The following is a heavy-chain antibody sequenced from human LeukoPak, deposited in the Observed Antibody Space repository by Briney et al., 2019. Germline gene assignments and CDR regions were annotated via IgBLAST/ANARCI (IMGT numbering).Heavy chain of an antibody. D-gene: IGHD2-15*01. CDR3: AKDGDCSGGSCYYYYYYYMDV. CDR1: GFTFDDYA. Sequence: QPGGSLRLSCAASGFTFDDYAMHWLRQASGKGLEWVSLISWDGDSTYYADSVKGRFTIYRDNSKHSLYLQMNSMIAEDTALYYCAKDGDCSGGSCYYYYYYYMDVWGKGTTVTVSS. V-gene: IGHV3-43D*04. CDR2: ISWDGDST. J-gene: IGHJ6*03.